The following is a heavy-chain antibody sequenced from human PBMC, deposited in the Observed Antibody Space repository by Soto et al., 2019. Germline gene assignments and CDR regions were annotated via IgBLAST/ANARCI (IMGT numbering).Heavy chain of an antibody. CDR2: ISAYNGNT. CDR1: GYTFTSYG. J-gene: IGHJ4*02. CDR3: ARELSISSIAVAENDY. V-gene: IGHV1-18*04. Sequence: ASVKVSCQASGYTFTSYGIRWVRQAPGQGLEWMGWISAYNGNTNYAQKLQGRVTMTTDTSTSTAYMELRSLRSDDTAVYYCARELSISSIAVAENDYWGQGTLVTVSS. D-gene: IGHD6-19*01.